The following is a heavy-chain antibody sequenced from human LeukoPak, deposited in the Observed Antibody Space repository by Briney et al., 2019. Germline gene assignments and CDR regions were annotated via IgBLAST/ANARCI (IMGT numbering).Heavy chain of an antibody. CDR3: ARGLRRLAARPHYFDY. CDR1: GGSISSGGYS. Sequence: SQTLSLTCAVSGGSISSGGYSWSWIRQPPGKGLEWIGYIYHSGSTYYNPSLKSRVTISVDRSKNQFSLKLSSVTAADTAVYYCARGLRRLAARPHYFDYWGQGTLVTVSS. D-gene: IGHD6-6*01. CDR2: IYHSGST. V-gene: IGHV4-30-2*01. J-gene: IGHJ4*02.